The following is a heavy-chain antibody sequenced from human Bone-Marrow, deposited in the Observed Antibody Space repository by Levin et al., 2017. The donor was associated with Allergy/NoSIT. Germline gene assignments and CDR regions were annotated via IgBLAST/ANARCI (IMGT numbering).Heavy chain of an antibody. Sequence: GESLKISCAASGFTFSNAWMSWVRQAPGKGLEWVGRIKSKTDGGTTDYAAPVKGRFTISRDDSKNTLYLQMNSLKTEDTAVYYCTTVGRFIAAAGTRSWYYYGMDGWGQGTTVTVSS. CDR1: GFTFSNAW. CDR3: TTVGRFIAAAGTRSWYYYGMDG. V-gene: IGHV3-15*01. J-gene: IGHJ6*02. CDR2: IKSKTDGGTT. D-gene: IGHD6-13*01.